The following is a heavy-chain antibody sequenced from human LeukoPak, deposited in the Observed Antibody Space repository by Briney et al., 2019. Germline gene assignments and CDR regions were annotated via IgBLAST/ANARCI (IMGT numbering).Heavy chain of an antibody. Sequence: SETLSLTCAVYGGSFSGYYWSWIRQPPGKGLEWIGEINHSGSTNYNPSLKSRVTISVDTSKNQFSLKLRSVTAADTAVYYCARSNWGLVAFDIWGQGTMVTVSS. CDR3: ARSNWGLVAFDI. V-gene: IGHV4-34*01. D-gene: IGHD7-27*01. CDR2: INHSGST. CDR1: GGSFSGYY. J-gene: IGHJ3*02.